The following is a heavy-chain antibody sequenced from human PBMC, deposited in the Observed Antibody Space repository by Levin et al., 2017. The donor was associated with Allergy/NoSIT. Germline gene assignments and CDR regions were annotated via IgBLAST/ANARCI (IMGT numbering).Heavy chain of an antibody. V-gene: IGHV3-23*01. Sequence: GGSLRLSCAASGFTFSSYAMSWVRQAPGKGLEWVSAISGSGGSTYYADSVKGRFTISRDNSKNTLYLQMNSLRAEDTAVYYCAKGVADRIAAAGMSDYWGQGTLVTVSS. CDR2: ISGSGGST. CDR3: AKGVADRIAAAGMSDY. J-gene: IGHJ4*02. D-gene: IGHD6-13*01. CDR1: GFTFSSYA.